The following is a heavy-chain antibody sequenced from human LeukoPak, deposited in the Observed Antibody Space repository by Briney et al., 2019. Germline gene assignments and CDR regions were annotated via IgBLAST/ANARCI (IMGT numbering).Heavy chain of an antibody. J-gene: IGHJ6*03. V-gene: IGHV3-48*01. CDR1: GFTFSSYS. Sequence: GVSLRLSCAASGFTFSSYSMHWLHQAPGKGLERFSYISSSRSTRYYADSVKGVFSISRDNAKNSLSLQMNGLRAEDTAVSYCAREPSGYSSSGFFGPYYYYYMDVWGKGTTVTVSS. CDR3: AREPSGYSSSGFFGPYYYYYMDV. D-gene: IGHD6-6*01. CDR2: ISSSRSTR.